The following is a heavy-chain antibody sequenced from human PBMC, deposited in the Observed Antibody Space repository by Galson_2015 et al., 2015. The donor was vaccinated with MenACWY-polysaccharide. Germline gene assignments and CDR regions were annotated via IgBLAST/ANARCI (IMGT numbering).Heavy chain of an antibody. J-gene: IGHJ4*02. CDR1: GFTFSNAW. CDR2: IKSKVDGGTT. D-gene: IGHD3-16*01. Sequence: SLRLSCAASGFTFSNAWMNWVRQAPGKGLEWVGRIKSKVDGGTTDYAAFAKGRFTVSRDDSRNTFYMQMNSLKSEDTAVYYCATGGLGLYYWGQGTLVTVSS. CDR3: ATGGLGLYY. V-gene: IGHV3-15*01.